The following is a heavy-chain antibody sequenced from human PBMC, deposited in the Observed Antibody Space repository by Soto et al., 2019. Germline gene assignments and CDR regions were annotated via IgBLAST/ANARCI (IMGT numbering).Heavy chain of an antibody. J-gene: IGHJ5*02. CDR2: IHYSGGT. Sequence: PSETLSLTCSVTGASVSSHSWSWIRQSPGKGLEWIGYIHYSGGTNYTPSLRSRVTISVETSKNQLSLNLTSLTAADTAVYYCARGGTSGSAVYNWFDPWGQGTLVTVSS. CDR3: ARGGTSGSAVYNWFDP. V-gene: IGHV4-59*02. D-gene: IGHD3-10*01. CDR1: GASVSSHS.